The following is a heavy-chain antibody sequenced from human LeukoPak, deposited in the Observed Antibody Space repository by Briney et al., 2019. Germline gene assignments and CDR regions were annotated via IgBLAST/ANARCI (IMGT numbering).Heavy chain of an antibody. CDR3: ARGVMTAIFAFDI. CDR2: IYTNGIT. V-gene: IGHV4-4*07. Sequence: PSETLSLTCTVSGDSISDYHWSWIRQSAGKGLELIGRIYTNGITNYNPSLKSRVTTSVDTSKNQLSLRLSSVTAADTAVYYCARGVMTAIFAFDIWGQGTVVTVSS. CDR1: GDSISDYH. D-gene: IGHD2-21*02. J-gene: IGHJ3*02.